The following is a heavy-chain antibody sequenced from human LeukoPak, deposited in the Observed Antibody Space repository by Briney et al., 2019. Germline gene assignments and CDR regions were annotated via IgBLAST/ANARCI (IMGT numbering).Heavy chain of an antibody. CDR3: ARDRNRHHFDY. V-gene: IGHV3-30-3*01. J-gene: IGHJ4*02. CDR2: ISYDGSNK. Sequence: GGSLRLSCAASGFTFSSYAMHWVRQAPGKGLEWVAVISYDGSNKYYADSVKGRFTISRDNSKNTLYLQMNSLRAEDTAVYYCARDRNRHHFDYWGQGTLVTVSS. CDR1: GFTFSSYA.